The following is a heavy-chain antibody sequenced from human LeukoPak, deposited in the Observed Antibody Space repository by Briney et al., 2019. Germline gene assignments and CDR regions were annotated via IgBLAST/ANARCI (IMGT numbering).Heavy chain of an antibody. CDR3: ARALGNFGSGSSYFDY. Sequence: GRSLRLSCAASGFTFSSYGFHWVRQAPGKGMEWVAVIWYDGSNKYYADSVKGRFTISRDDSKNTLYLQMNSLRAEDTAVYYCARALGNFGSGSSYFDYWGQGTLVTVSS. D-gene: IGHD3-10*01. J-gene: IGHJ4*02. CDR2: IWYDGSNK. V-gene: IGHV3-33*01. CDR1: GFTFSSYG.